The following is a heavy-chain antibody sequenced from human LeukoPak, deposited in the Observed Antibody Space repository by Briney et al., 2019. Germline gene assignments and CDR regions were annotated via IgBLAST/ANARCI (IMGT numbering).Heavy chain of an antibody. D-gene: IGHD3-3*01. CDR3: ARSQYYDFWSGYQNWFDP. J-gene: IGHJ5*02. CDR1: GGSISSYY. Sequence: PSETLSLTCTVSGGSISSYYWSWIRQPPGKGLECIGYIYYSGSTNYNPSLKSRVTISVDTSKNQFSLKLSSVTAADTAVYYCARSQYYDFWSGYQNWFDPWGQGTLVTVSS. CDR2: IYYSGST. V-gene: IGHV4-59*01.